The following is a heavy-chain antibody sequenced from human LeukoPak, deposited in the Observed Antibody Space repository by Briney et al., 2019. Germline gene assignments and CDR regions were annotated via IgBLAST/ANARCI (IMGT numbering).Heavy chain of an antibody. CDR3: ARDYRDGHNRRDAFDL. D-gene: IGHD2-21*01. CDR2: INPKSGAT. CDR1: GYSFSDFH. V-gene: IGHV1-2*02. Sequence: GASVRVSCKASGYSFSDFHIHRVRQAPGQGLEWMGWINPKSGATSYAERFRGRVTMTRDTSLNTVYLELDSLYSDDTAVFYCARDYRDGHNRRDAFDLWGKGTTLIVSS. J-gene: IGHJ3*01.